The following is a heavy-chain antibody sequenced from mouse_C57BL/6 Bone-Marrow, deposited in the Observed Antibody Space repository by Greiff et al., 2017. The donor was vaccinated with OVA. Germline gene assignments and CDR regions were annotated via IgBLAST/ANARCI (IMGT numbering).Heavy chain of an antibody. CDR1: GFTFNTYA. CDR3: VRSYGYCYCDV. D-gene: IGHD1-2*01. CDR2: IRSKSSNYAT. Sequence: VQLKESGGGLVQPKGSLKLSCAASGFTFNTYAMHWVRQAQGKGLEWVASIRSKSSNYATYYSYSVKDRYTISRDDSQTMLYLRMNNLKTGETAVYYCVRSYGYCYCDVWGKGTTLTVSS. V-gene: IGHV10-3*01. J-gene: IGHJ2*01.